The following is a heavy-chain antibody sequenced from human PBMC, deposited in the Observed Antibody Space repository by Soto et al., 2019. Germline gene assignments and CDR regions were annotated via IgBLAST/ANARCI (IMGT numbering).Heavy chain of an antibody. CDR1: GFTFSSYA. V-gene: IGHV3-64*01. J-gene: IGHJ4*02. CDR3: ASAPRGKAYNYDY. Sequence: GGSLRLSCAASGFTFSSYAMHWVRQAPGKGLEYVSIINSNGGSTHYANSVKGRFTISRDNSKNTLYLQMGSLRAEDMAVYYCASAPRGKAYNYDYWGQGTLVTVSS. CDR2: INSNGGST. D-gene: IGHD1-26*01.